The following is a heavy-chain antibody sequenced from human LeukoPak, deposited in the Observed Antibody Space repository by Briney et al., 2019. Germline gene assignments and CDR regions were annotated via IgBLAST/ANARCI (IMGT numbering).Heavy chain of an antibody. J-gene: IGHJ4*02. D-gene: IGHD6-19*01. V-gene: IGHV3-53*01. CDR2: IYTGGST. CDR3: ARVGSGWEFDH. CDR1: GFTVSSNY. Sequence: QPGGSLRLSCAASGFTVSSNYMSWVRQAPGKGLEWVSVIYTGGSTYYAGSVKGRFTISRDNSKKMLYLQMNSLRAEDTAVYYCARVGSGWEFDHWGQGTLVTVSS.